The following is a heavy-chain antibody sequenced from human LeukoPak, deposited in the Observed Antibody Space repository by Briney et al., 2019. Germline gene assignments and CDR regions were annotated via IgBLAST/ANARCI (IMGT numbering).Heavy chain of an antibody. CDR3: ARDTMVRGVYYYYYGMDV. CDR2: INSDGSST. CDR1: GFTFSSYW. D-gene: IGHD3-10*01. Sequence: GGSLRLSCAASGFTFSSYWMHWVRQAPGKGLVWVSRINSDGSSTSYADSVKGRFTISRDNAKNTLYLQMNSLRAEDTAVYYCARDTMVRGVYYYYYGMDVWGQGTTVTVSS. V-gene: IGHV3-74*01. J-gene: IGHJ6*02.